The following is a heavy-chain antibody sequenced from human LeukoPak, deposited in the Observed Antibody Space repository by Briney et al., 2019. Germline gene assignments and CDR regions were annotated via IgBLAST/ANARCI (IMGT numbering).Heavy chain of an antibody. V-gene: IGHV3-23*01. J-gene: IGHJ4*02. CDR2: ISGSGGST. Sequence: TSETLSLTCTVSGGSISSYYWSWIRQPPGKGLEWVSAISGSGGSTYYADSMKGRFTISRDNSKNSLYLQMNSLRAEDTAVYYCAKDLQAKGYSFHQVYYFDYWGQGTLVTVSS. CDR1: GGSISSYY. CDR3: AKDLQAKGYSFHQVYYFDY. D-gene: IGHD2-15*01.